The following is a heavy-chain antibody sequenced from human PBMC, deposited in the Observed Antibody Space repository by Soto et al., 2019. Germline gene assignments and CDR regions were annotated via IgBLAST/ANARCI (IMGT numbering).Heavy chain of an antibody. D-gene: IGHD3-10*01. Sequence: EVQLVEAGGGLVQPGRSLRLSCAASGFIFNEYAMHWVRQAPGKGLEWVSGISFNSGSIGYADSVQGRFIISRDNAKSALFLQMNSLRPDDTDFYFCATDITYGLPLHYYSGMDVWGQGTTVTVSS. CDR3: ATDITYGLPLHYYSGMDV. V-gene: IGHV3-9*01. J-gene: IGHJ6*02. CDR1: GFIFNEYA. CDR2: ISFNSGSI.